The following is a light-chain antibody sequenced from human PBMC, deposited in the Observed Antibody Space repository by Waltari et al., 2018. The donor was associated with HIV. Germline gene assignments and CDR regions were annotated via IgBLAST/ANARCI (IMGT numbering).Light chain of an antibody. CDR2: WAS. Sequence: DIVMTQSPASLAVSLGERATIHCQSSQSVLYTSNNKNYLAWYQHKSGQPPKLLINWASTRESGVPDRFSGSGSGTDFTLTISSLQAEDVAVYYCQQFYTTQYSFGQGTKLEIK. V-gene: IGKV4-1*01. J-gene: IGKJ2*03. CDR3: QQFYTTQYS. CDR1: QSVLYTSNNKNY.